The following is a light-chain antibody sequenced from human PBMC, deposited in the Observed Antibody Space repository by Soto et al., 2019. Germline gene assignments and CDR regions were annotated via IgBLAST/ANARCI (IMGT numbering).Light chain of an antibody. Sequence: QAVLTQPASVSGSPGQSITISCTGTSSDIGGYNYVSWYQQDPGKAPKLLIYEVSNRPSGVSNRFSGSKSGNTASLTISGLQAEDEADYYCSSYMRSSTLVFGGGTKLTVL. J-gene: IGLJ2*01. CDR2: EVS. V-gene: IGLV2-14*01. CDR1: SSDIGGYNY. CDR3: SSYMRSSTLV.